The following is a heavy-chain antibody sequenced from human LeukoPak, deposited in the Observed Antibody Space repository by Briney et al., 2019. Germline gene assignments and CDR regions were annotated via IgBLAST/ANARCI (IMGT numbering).Heavy chain of an antibody. CDR2: MNPNSGNT. V-gene: IGHV1-8*01. CDR3: ARVGGTRHYYYYYYGMDV. J-gene: IGHJ6*02. Sequence: GASVKVSCKASGYTFTSYDINWVRQATGQGLEWMGWMNPNSGNTGYAQKFQGRVTMTRNISISTAYMELSSLRSEDTAVYYCARVGGTRHYYYYYYGMDVWGQGTTVTVSS. CDR1: GYTFTSYD.